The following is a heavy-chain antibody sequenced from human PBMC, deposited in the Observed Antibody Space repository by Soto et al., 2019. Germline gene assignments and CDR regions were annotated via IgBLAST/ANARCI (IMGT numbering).Heavy chain of an antibody. CDR2: INPNSGGT. CDR1: GYTFTGYY. Sequence: ASVKVSCKASGYTFTGYYMHWVRQAPGQGLEWMGWINPNSGGTNYAQKFQGWVTMTRDTSISTAYMELSRLRSDDTAVYYCARDLLMTTVTNYYYYGMDVWGQGTTVTVSS. J-gene: IGHJ6*02. CDR3: ARDLLMTTVTNYYYYGMDV. V-gene: IGHV1-2*04. D-gene: IGHD4-17*01.